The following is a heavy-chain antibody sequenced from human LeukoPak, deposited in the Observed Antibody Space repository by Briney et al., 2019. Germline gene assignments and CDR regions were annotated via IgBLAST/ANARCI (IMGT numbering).Heavy chain of an antibody. CDR2: ISGCGSST. J-gene: IGHJ4*02. CDR3: AKEQRDCSGGSCYSVDY. V-gene: IGHV3-23*01. Sequence: GGSLRLSRAASGFTLSRYAMSWVREAPRKALEWVSAISGCGSSTYNAGSVKGEFTISRDNSKNTLYLQMNSLRADDTAVYYCAKEQRDCSGGSCYSVDYWGQGTLVTVSS. CDR1: GFTLSRYA. D-gene: IGHD2-15*01.